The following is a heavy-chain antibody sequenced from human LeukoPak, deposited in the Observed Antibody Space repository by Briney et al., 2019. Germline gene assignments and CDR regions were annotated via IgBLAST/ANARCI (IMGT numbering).Heavy chain of an antibody. CDR1: GFTFSSYW. CDR3: ARGRAYYDSSGYYDSFDY. D-gene: IGHD3-22*01. CDR2: INSDGSRT. V-gene: IGHV3-74*01. J-gene: IGHJ4*02. Sequence: GGSLRLSCAASGFTFSSYWIHWFRQAPGKGLVWVSRINSDGSRTTYADSVKGRFTISRDNAKNTLYLQMNSLRAEDTAVYYCARGRAYYDSSGYYDSFDYWGQGTLVTVSS.